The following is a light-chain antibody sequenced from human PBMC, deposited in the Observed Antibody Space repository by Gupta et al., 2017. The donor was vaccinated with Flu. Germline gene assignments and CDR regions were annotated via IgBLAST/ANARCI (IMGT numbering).Light chain of an antibody. Sequence: DQQKPGQAPVLVMYNKDNRPSGIPDRFSGSSSGNTGSLTITGAQAEDEADYYCNSRDNSGAQWVFGGGTKLSVL. V-gene: IGLV3-19*01. CDR2: NKD. CDR3: NSRDNSGAQWV. J-gene: IGLJ3*02.